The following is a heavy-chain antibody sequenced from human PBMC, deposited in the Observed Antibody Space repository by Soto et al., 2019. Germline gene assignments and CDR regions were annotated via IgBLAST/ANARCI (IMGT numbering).Heavy chain of an antibody. J-gene: IGHJ4*02. CDR3: ARAFLGYEGGY. D-gene: IGHD5-12*01. V-gene: IGHV3-48*03. Sequence: EVQLVESGGGLVQPGGSLRLSCAASGFTFSSYEMNWVRQDPGKGLEWVSYISSSGSTIYYADSVKGRFTISRDNAKNSLYLQMNSLRAEDTAVYYCARAFLGYEGGYWGQGTLVTVSS. CDR2: ISSSGSTI. CDR1: GFTFSSYE.